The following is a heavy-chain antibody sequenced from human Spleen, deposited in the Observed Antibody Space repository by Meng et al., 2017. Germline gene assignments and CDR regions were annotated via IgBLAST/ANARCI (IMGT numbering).Heavy chain of an antibody. J-gene: IGHJ4*02. Sequence: QVQLQESGPGLVRPSGTLSLTFVVSGGSISSSHWWQWVRQPPGKGLEWIGEIFHSGTAKYNPSLRSRVTISVDNSNNRFSLIMTSVTAADTAVYYCARVGASIAWLFDFDHWGQGVLVTVSS. CDR2: IFHSGTA. D-gene: IGHD6-19*01. CDR1: GGSISSSHW. V-gene: IGHV4-4*02. CDR3: ARVGASIAWLFDFDH.